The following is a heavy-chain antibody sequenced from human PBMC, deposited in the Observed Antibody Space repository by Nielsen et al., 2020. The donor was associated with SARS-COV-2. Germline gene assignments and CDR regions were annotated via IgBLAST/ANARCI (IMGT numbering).Heavy chain of an antibody. CDR1: GFTFSSYS. Sequence: GGSLRLSCAASGFTFSSYSMNWVRQAPGKGLEWVSSISSSSSYIYYADSVKGRFTISRDNAKNSLYLQMNSLRAEDTAVYYCVGYYDFWSGYYPLDYWGQGTLVTVSS. CDR2: ISSSSSYI. J-gene: IGHJ4*02. V-gene: IGHV3-21*04. D-gene: IGHD3-3*01. CDR3: VGYYDFWSGYYPLDY.